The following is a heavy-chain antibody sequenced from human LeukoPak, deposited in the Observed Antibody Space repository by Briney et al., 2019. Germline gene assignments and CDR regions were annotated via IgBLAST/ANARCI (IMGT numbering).Heavy chain of an antibody. CDR3: AKDGGSGYYYFDC. CDR2: ISGSGGST. J-gene: IGHJ4*02. V-gene: IGHV3-23*01. CDR1: GFTFSSYW. D-gene: IGHD3-22*01. Sequence: GGSLRLSCAASGFTFSSYWMNWARQAPGKGLEWVSAISGSGGSTYYADSVKGRFTISRDNSKNTLYVQMNSLRAEDTAVYYCAKDGGSGYYYFDCWGQGTLVTVSS.